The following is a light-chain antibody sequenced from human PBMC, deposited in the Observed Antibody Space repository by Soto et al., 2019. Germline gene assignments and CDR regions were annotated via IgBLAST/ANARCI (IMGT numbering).Light chain of an antibody. Sequence: ENLWAQHPVARSLCTGEGETLSCTASQSVSNTHVAWYQQRPGQAPRLLIYDASRRDIGVPDRFSGSGSGTDFTLAISGLEPADFAVYFCHQYGTSPQTFGQGTKVDI. V-gene: IGKV3-20*01. CDR2: DAS. CDR3: HQYGTSPQT. CDR1: QSVSNTH. J-gene: IGKJ1*01.